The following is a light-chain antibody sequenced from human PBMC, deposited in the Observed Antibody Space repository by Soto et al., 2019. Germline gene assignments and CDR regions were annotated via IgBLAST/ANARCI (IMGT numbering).Light chain of an antibody. Sequence: QLVLTQPPSASGTPGXRXXISXXGSSSNIGSNYVYWYQQLPGTAPKLLIYXXNQRPSGVPDRFSGSKSGTSASLAISGLRSEDEADYYCAAWDDSLSGVVFGGGTKLTVL. CDR2: XXN. CDR1: SSNIGSNY. V-gene: IGLV1-47*01. CDR3: AAWDDSLSGVV. J-gene: IGLJ2*01.